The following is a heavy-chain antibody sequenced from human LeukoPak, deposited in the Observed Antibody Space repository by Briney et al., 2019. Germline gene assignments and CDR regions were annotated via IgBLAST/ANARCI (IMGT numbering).Heavy chain of an antibody. V-gene: IGHV3-7*03. Sequence: TGGSLRLSCAASGFTFSNFWMSWVRQAPGKGLEWVANIKVDGSEKYYVDSVRGRFTISRDNAKNSLYLQMDSLRVEDTAFYYCAKDNRRHYTSGPNPDSLHWGQGALVTVSS. CDR1: GFTFSNFW. CDR3: AKDNRRHYTSGPNPDSLH. D-gene: IGHD6-19*01. CDR2: IKVDGSEK. J-gene: IGHJ4*02.